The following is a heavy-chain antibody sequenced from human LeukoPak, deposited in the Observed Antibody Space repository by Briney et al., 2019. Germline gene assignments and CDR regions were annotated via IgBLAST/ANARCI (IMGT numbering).Heavy chain of an antibody. D-gene: IGHD3-10*01. J-gene: IGHJ6*03. Sequence: SETLSLTCAVSGGSISSSNWWSWVRQPPGKGLEWIGYIYYSGSTNYNPSLKSRVTISVDTSKNQFSLKLSSVTAADTAVYYCARDRRVVRGVTYYYYYMDVWGKGTTVTISS. CDR3: ARDRRVVRGVTYYYYYMDV. CDR1: GGSISSSNW. CDR2: IYYSGST. V-gene: IGHV4-4*02.